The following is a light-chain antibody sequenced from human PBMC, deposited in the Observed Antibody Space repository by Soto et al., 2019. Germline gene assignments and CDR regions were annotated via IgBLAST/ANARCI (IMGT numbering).Light chain of an antibody. CDR1: QSISSW. V-gene: IGKV1-5*01. J-gene: IGKJ1*01. CDR3: QQYNSPWT. Sequence: DIQMTQSPSTLSASVEDRVTITCRASQSISSWLAWYQQKPGKAPKLLIYDASSLESGVPSRFSGSGSGTEFTLTISSLQPDDFATYYCQQYNSPWTFGQGTKV. CDR2: DAS.